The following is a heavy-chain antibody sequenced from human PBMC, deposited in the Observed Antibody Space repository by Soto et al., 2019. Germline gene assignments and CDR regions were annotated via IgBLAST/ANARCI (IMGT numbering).Heavy chain of an antibody. D-gene: IGHD1-26*01. J-gene: IGHJ4*02. V-gene: IGHV3-15*07. CDR1: GFTFSNAW. CDR3: TTRQVFLVGATSYFDY. Sequence: EVQLVESGGGLVKPGGSLRLSCAASGFTFSNAWMNWVRQAPGKGLEWVGRIKSKTDGGTTDYAAPVKGRFTISRDDSKNTLYLQMNSLQTEDTAVYYCTTRQVFLVGATSYFDYWGQGTLVTVSS. CDR2: IKSKTDGGTT.